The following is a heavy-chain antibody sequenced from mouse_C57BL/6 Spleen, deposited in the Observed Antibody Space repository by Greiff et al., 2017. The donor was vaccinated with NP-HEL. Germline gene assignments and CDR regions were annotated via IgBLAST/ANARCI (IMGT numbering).Heavy chain of an antibody. CDR3: AGGSSFPY. Sequence: VQLKQSGPGLVKPSQSLSLTCSVTGYSITSGYYWNWIRQFPGNKLEWMGYISYDGSNNYNPSLKNRISITRDTSKNQFFLKLNSVTTEDTATYYCAGGSSFPYWGQGTLVTVSA. J-gene: IGHJ3*01. CDR1: GYSITSGYY. D-gene: IGHD1-1*01. CDR2: ISYDGSN. V-gene: IGHV3-6*01.